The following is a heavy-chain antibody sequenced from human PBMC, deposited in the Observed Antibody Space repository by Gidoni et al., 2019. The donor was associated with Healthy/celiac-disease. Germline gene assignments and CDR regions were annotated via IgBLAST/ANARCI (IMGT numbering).Heavy chain of an antibody. D-gene: IGHD3-10*01. J-gene: IGHJ4*02. CDR2: INWNGGST. V-gene: IGHV3-20*01. CDR3: ARGGTMVQGPLKFDY. CDR1: GFTFADYG. Sequence: EVQLVESGGGVVRPGGSLRLPCAASGFTFADYGMSWVRQAPGKGLEWVSGINWNGGSTGYADSVKGRFTISRDNAKNSLYLQMNSLRAEDTALYHCARGGTMVQGPLKFDYWGQGTLVTVSS.